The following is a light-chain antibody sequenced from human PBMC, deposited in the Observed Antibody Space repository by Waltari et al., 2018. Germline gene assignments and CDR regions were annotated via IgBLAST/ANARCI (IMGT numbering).Light chain of an antibody. CDR1: QGVSNY. CDR3: QKYNSAPGFT. V-gene: IGKV1-27*01. CDR2: APS. Sequence: DIQMTQSPSSLSASLGDRGTITCRASQGVSNYLAWDQQTTGKVPKPLIYAPSTLQSGVPSRFSGSGSGTDFTLTTRRLQPEDVAIFYCQKYNSAPGFTFGPGPKVVLK. J-gene: IGKJ3*01.